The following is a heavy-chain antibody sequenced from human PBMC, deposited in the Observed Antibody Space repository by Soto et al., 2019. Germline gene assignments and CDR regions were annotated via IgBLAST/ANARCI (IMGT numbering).Heavy chain of an antibody. CDR2: INPNSGGT. CDR1: GYTFTGYY. Sequence: QVQLVQSGAEVKKPGASVKVSCKASGYTFTGYYMHWVRQAPGQGLEWMGWINPNSGGTNYAQKFQGRVTMTRDTSISTAYIELSRLRSDDTAVYYCARDSGPFATVTTSYYYGMDVWGQGTTVTVSS. CDR3: ARDSGPFATVTTSYYYGMDV. J-gene: IGHJ6*02. V-gene: IGHV1-2*02. D-gene: IGHD4-17*01.